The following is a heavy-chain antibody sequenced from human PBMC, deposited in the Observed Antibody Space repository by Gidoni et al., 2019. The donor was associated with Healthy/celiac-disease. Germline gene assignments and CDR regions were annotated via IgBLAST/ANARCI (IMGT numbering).Heavy chain of an antibody. D-gene: IGHD6-13*01. J-gene: IGHJ4*02. V-gene: IGHV3-23*01. Sequence: EVQLLESGGGLVQPGGSLRLSCAASGFTFSSFAMGWVRQAPGKGLEWVSAISGSGGSTYYADSVKGRFTISRDNSKNTRYLQMNSLRAEDTAVYYCAKGRGPLFSSSWGYFDYWGQGTLVTVSS. CDR1: GFTFSSFA. CDR2: ISGSGGST. CDR3: AKGRGPLFSSSWGYFDY.